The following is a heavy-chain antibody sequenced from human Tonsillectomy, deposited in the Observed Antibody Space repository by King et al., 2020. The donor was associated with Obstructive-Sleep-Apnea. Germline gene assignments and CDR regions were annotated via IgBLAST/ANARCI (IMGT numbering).Heavy chain of an antibody. CDR1: GFTFSNAW. V-gene: IGHV3-15*01. CDR2: IKSKTDGGTT. Sequence: VQLVDSGGGLVKPGGSLRLSCAASGFTFSNAWMSWVRQAPGKGLEWVGRIKSKTDGGTTDYAAPVKGRFTISRDDSKNTLYLQMNSLKTEDTAVYYCTTAVPLYYYDSSGYYYEGGWFDPWGQGTLVTVSS. J-gene: IGHJ5*02. D-gene: IGHD3-22*01. CDR3: TTAVPLYYYDSSGYYYEGGWFDP.